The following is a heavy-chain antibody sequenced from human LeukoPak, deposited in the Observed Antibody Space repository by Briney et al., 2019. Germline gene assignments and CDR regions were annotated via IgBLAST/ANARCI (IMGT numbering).Heavy chain of an antibody. J-gene: IGHJ4*02. Sequence: SETLSLTCAVYGGSFSGYYWTWIRQPPGKGREWIGEINHNGSTNYNPSLKSRVPISVDTSKNQFSLKLSSVTAADTAVYYCARGPPYYYDGSGYYYFDYWGKGPLVTVS. CDR3: ARGPPYYYDGSGYYYFDY. D-gene: IGHD3-22*01. CDR2: INHNGST. CDR1: GGSFSGYY. V-gene: IGHV4-34*01.